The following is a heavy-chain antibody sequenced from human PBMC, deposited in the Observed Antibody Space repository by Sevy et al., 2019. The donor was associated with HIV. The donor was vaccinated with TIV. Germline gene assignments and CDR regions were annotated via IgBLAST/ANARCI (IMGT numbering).Heavy chain of an antibody. CDR2: FIPMFHTA. J-gene: IGHJ6*02. CDR3: AGSYFDSSGYSPLFYYGMDV. V-gene: IGHV1-69*13. D-gene: IGHD3-22*01. Sequence: ASVKVSCKASGGTFSNYAISWVRQAPGEGLEWMGRFIPMFHTANYAQKFQGKVTLTADGSTTTAYMELSSLSFDDTAVYYCAGSYFDSSGYSPLFYYGMDVWGQGTTVTVSS. CDR1: GGTFSNYA.